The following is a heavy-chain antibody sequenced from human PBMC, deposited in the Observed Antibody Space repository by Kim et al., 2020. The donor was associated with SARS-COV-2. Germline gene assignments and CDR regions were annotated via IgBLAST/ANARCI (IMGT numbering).Heavy chain of an antibody. D-gene: IGHD3-22*01. V-gene: IGHV3-23*01. Sequence: GGSLRLSSAASGFTSSSHAMSWVRQAPGKGLEWVSAISGSGDSTFYAESVKGRFTISRDNSKNTLYLQMNSLRAEDTALYYCTKDLGYSYYSDNSGYYFAFDDWGQGTLVTVSS. CDR3: TKDLGYSYYSDNSGYYFAFDD. CDR2: ISGSGDST. CDR1: GFTSSSHA. J-gene: IGHJ4*02.